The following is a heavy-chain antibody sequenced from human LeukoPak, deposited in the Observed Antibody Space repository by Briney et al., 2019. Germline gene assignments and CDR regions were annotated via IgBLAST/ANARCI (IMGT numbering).Heavy chain of an antibody. J-gene: IGHJ3*02. CDR2: IIPIFGTA. Sequence: SVKVSCKASGGTFSSYAISWVRQAPGQGLEWMGGIIPIFGTANYAQKFQGRVTITTDESTSTAYMELSSLRSEDTAVHYCARDLDGAAAGTGAFDIWGQGTMVTVSS. D-gene: IGHD6-13*01. CDR3: ARDLDGAAAGTGAFDI. CDR1: GGTFSSYA. V-gene: IGHV1-69*05.